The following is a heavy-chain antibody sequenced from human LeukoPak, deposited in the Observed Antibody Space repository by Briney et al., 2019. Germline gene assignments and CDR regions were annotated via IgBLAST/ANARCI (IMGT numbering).Heavy chain of an antibody. CDR2: MNSNSGNT. CDR3: ARGTPTPYCTNGVSYRNDHYYYYYYMDV. V-gene: IGHV1-8*01. D-gene: IGHD2-8*01. Sequence: ASVKVSCKASGHTFTSYDINWVRQATGQGLEWMGWMNSNSGNTGYAQKFQGRVTMTRNTSISTAYMELSSLRSEDTAVYYCARGTPTPYCTNGVSYRNDHYYYYYYMDVWGKGTTVTVSS. CDR1: GHTFTSYD. J-gene: IGHJ6*03.